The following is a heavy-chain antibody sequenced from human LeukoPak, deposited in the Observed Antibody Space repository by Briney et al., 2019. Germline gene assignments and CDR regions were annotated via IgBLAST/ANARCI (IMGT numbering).Heavy chain of an antibody. J-gene: IGHJ4*02. CDR1: GVSISSYS. Sequence: PSETLSLTWSASGVSISSYSWSWVRQPPGKGLEWIGDIYCSGSTNYNPSRKNRVTISVDTSKNQCALKLRSVTDADTAGYYCARAFQYCSGGSCYSGVYYFDYWGQGTLVTVSS. V-gene: IGHV4-59*01. CDR3: ARAFQYCSGGSCYSGVYYFDY. D-gene: IGHD2-15*01. CDR2: IYCSGST.